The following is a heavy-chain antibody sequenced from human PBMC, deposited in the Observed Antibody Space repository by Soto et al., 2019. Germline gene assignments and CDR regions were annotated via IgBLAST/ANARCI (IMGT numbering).Heavy chain of an antibody. V-gene: IGHV1-24*01. Sequence: ASVKVSCKVSGYTLTELSMHWVRQAPGKGLEWMGGFDPEDGETIYAQKFQGRVTMTEDTSTDTAYVELSSLRSEDTAVYYCATLVVPAYYFDYWGQGTLVTVSS. CDR1: GYTLTELS. CDR3: ATLVVPAYYFDY. J-gene: IGHJ4*02. CDR2: FDPEDGET. D-gene: IGHD2-15*01.